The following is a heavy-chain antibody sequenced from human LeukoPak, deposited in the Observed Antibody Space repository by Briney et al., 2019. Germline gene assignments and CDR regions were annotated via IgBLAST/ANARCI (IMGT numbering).Heavy chain of an antibody. CDR1: GFTLSSYW. D-gene: IGHD1-26*01. J-gene: IGHJ6*03. CDR2: IRQDGNEK. CDR3: ARDPYSGSYSAYYYYYMDV. Sequence: GGSLRLSCAASGFTLSSYWMNWVRQAPGKGLEWVASIRQDGNEKYYVDSVKGRFTISRDNAMNSLYLQMNSLRAEDTAVYYCARDPYSGSYSAYYYYYMDVWGKGTTVTVSS. V-gene: IGHV3-7*01.